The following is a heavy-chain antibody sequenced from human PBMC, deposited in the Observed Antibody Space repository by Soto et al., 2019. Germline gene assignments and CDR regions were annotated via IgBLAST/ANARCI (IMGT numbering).Heavy chain of an antibody. Sequence: GGSLRLSCAASGFTFSSYNMNWVRQAPGKGLEWVSSISSSSSYIYYTDSVKGRFTISRDNAKNSLYLQMNSLRAEDTAVYYCARGVYCSGGSCLFDYWGQGTLVTVSS. CDR2: ISSSSSYI. D-gene: IGHD2-15*01. V-gene: IGHV3-21*01. CDR3: ARGVYCSGGSCLFDY. J-gene: IGHJ4*02. CDR1: GFTFSSYN.